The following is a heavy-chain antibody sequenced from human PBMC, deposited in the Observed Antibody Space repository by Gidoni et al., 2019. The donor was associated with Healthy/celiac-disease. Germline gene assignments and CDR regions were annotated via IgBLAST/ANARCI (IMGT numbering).Heavy chain of an antibody. V-gene: IGHV3-7*01. D-gene: IGHD6-19*01. CDR1: GFTCSSYW. Sequence: EVQLVESGGGLVQPGGSRRLSCAASGFTCSSYWMSWVRQAPGKGLEWLANIKQDGSEKYYVDSVKGRFTISRDNAKNSLYLQMNSLRAEDTAVYYCARVGSGWYDGIYYFDYWGQGTLVTVSS. CDR2: IKQDGSEK. J-gene: IGHJ4*02. CDR3: ARVGSGWYDGIYYFDY.